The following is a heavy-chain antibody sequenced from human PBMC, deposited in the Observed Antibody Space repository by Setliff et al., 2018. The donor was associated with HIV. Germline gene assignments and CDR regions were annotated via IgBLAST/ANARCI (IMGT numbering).Heavy chain of an antibody. Sequence: QTGGSLRLSCAVSGFTINNHHMAWVRQAPGQGLEWVSALYNDGSTYYPDSVKGRFTISRDNSKNTLSLQMNSLRAEDTAVYYCARGQFRLRPDSLDLWGQGTLVTVSS. D-gene: IGHD2-21*01. J-gene: IGHJ3*01. CDR1: GFTINNHH. CDR2: LYNDGST. CDR3: ARGQFRLRPDSLDL. V-gene: IGHV3-66*01.